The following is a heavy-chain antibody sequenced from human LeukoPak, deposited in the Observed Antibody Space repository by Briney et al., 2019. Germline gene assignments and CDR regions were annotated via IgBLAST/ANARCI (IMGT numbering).Heavy chain of an antibody. D-gene: IGHD1-26*01. J-gene: IGHJ5*02. CDR3: ASGGSGSYGHWFDP. CDR2: IYYSGST. V-gene: IGHV4-59*01. CDR1: GGSISSYY. Sequence: PSETLSLTCTVSGGSISSYYWSWIRQPPGKGLEWIGYIYYSGSTNYSPSLKSRVTISVDTSKNQFSLKLSSVTAADTAVYYCASGGSGSYGHWFDPWGQGTLVTVSS.